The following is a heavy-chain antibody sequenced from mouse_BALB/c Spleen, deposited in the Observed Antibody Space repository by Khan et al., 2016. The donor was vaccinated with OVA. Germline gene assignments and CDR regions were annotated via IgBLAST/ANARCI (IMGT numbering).Heavy chain of an antibody. CDR3: AREWGAWFPY. D-gene: IGHD1-3*01. Sequence: QVQLQQSGAELARPGASVKLSCKASGYTFTDYNINWVKQRTGQGLAWIGEIYPGSNNTYYNEKFKGKATLTADKSSSTAYMQLSSLTSEDSAVYCCAREWGAWFPYWGQGTLVTVSA. CDR1: GYTFTDYN. J-gene: IGHJ3*01. CDR2: IYPGSNNT. V-gene: IGHV1-77*01.